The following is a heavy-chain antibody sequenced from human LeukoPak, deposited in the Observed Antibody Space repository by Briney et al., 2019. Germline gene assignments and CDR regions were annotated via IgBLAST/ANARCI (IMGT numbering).Heavy chain of an antibody. Sequence: GGSLRLSCAVSGFSFSSYNMNWVRQAPGKGLEWVSYISGSSSATDYADSVKGRFTISRDNAKNSLYLQMDSLRDEDTAVYYCAREYSGIDYWGQGTLVTVSS. CDR3: AREYSGIDY. CDR2: ISGSSSAT. D-gene: IGHD2-21*01. CDR1: GFSFSSYN. V-gene: IGHV3-48*02. J-gene: IGHJ4*02.